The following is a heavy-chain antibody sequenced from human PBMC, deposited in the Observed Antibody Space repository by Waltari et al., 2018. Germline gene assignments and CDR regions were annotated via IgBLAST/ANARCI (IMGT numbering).Heavy chain of an antibody. J-gene: IGHJ4*02. CDR2: INHSGST. CDR1: GYSISSGYY. V-gene: IGHV4-38-2*01. CDR3: ASYSSYSGSFDY. D-gene: IGHD1-26*01. Sequence: QVQLQESGPGLVKPSETLSLTCAVSGYSISSGYYWGWIRQPPGKGLEWLGEINHSGSTNYNPSLKRRVTISVDTSKNQFSLKLSSVTAADTAVYYCASYSSYSGSFDYWGQGTLVTVSS.